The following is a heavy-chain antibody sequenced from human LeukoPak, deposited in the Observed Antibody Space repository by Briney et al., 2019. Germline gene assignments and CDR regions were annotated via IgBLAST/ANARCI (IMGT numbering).Heavy chain of an antibody. CDR1: GGSISSNY. D-gene: IGHD2-2*01. Sequence: SETLSLTCTVSGGSISSNYWSWIRQPAGKGLEWIGRIYASGSTNYNPSLKSRFTISVDTSKNQFSLKLSSVTAADTAVYYCARALVPAAMPETWFDPWGQGTRVSVSS. J-gene: IGHJ5*02. V-gene: IGHV4-4*07. CDR3: ARALVPAAMPETWFDP. CDR2: IYASGST.